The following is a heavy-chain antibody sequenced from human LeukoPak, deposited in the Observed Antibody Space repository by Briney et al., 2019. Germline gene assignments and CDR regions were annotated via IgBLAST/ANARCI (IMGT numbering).Heavy chain of an antibody. CDR3: AKSPGTTGWFDP. CDR1: GFTFSTYG. Sequence: GGSLRLSCAASGFTFSTYGMSWVRQAPGKGLEWVSGISGSGATIYYADSVKGRFTISRDNSKNTLYLQMNSLRAEGTAVYYCAKSPGTTGWFDPWGQGTLVTVSS. J-gene: IGHJ5*02. D-gene: IGHD1-1*01. CDR2: ISGSGATI. V-gene: IGHV3-23*01.